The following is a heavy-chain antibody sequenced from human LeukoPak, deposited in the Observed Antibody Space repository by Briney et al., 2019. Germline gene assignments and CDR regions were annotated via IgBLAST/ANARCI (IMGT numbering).Heavy chain of an antibody. CDR1: GFTFSNAW. D-gene: IGHD6-6*01. CDR2: IKTKTDGETT. CDR3: TTGRTSSSKKYFDP. Sequence: PGGSLRLFCAASGFTFSNAWMSWVRQAPGKGLEWVGRIKTKTDGETTGYAAPVKGRFTISRDDSKNTLYLQMNSLKAEDTAIYYCTTGRTSSSKKYFDPWGQGTLVTGPS. V-gene: IGHV3-15*01. J-gene: IGHJ5*02.